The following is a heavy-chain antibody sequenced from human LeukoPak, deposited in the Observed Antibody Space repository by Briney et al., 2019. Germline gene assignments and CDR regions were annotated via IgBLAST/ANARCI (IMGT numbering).Heavy chain of an antibody. V-gene: IGHV3-23*01. CDR3: AKEHDYTNAAPEWGFDS. Sequence: PGGSLRLSCAASGFTFSVYAMSWVRHATGKGLEWVSGIRGSSSDTNNAGFVRGRFTIYRNNSRNTLFLQLNSLTAEDPAVYYCAKEHDYTNAAPEWGFDSWGQGSLVIVSS. CDR1: GFTFSVYA. J-gene: IGHJ4*02. CDR2: IRGSSSDT. D-gene: IGHD2-2*02.